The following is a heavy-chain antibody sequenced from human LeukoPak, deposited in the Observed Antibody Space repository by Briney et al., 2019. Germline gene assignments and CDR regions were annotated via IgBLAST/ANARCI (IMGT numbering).Heavy chain of an antibody. D-gene: IGHD1-26*01. J-gene: IGHJ4*02. CDR3: AHRPRSGNYLGSYYFDY. CDR2: IYLDDDK. CDR1: GFSLCTSGVG. V-gene: IGHV2-5*02. Sequence: SGPTLMKPTQTLTLTCTFSGFSLCTSGVGVGWIRQPPGKALEWLSLIYLDDDKRYSPSLKSRLTITKDTSKNQVVITMTNMDPVDTATYYCAHRPRSGNYLGSYYFDYWGQGTLVTVSS.